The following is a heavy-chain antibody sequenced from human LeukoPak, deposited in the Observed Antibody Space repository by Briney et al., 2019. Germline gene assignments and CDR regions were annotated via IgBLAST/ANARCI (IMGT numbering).Heavy chain of an antibody. CDR3: ASLAGTPPTMNYYYYGMDV. J-gene: IGHJ6*02. CDR1: GGTFSSYA. Sequence: EASVKVSCKASGGTFSSYAISWVRQAPGQGLEWMGRIIPILGIANYAQKFQGRVTITADKSTSTAYMELSSLRPEDTAVYYCASLAGTPPTMNYYYYGMDVWGQGTTVTVSS. V-gene: IGHV1-69*04. D-gene: IGHD1-1*01. CDR2: IIPILGIA.